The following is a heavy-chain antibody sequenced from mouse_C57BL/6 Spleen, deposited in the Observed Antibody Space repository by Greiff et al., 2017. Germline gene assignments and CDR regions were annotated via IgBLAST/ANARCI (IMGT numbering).Heavy chain of an antibody. CDR1: GYTFTSYW. CDR3: AIGNYYGPFDY. Sequence: QVQLQQSGAELVKPGASVKLSCKASGYTFTSYWMHWVKQRPGRGLEWIGRINPKSGDTKYNEKFKCKATLTVDKRSSSAYMQRRSLTSEDSAVYDSAIGNYYGPFDYGGQGTTLTVSS. V-gene: IGHV1-72*01. D-gene: IGHD1-1*01. J-gene: IGHJ2*01. CDR2: INPKSGDT.